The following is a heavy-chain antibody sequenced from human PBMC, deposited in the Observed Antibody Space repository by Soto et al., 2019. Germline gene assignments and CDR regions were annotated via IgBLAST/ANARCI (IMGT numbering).Heavy chain of an antibody. V-gene: IGHV1-8*01. CDR2: MNPNSGNT. D-gene: IGHD4-17*01. CDR1: GYTFTSYD. J-gene: IGHJ2*01. CDR3: ARGPRNRATVTPYWYFDL. Sequence: ASVKVSCKASGYTFTSYDINWVRQATGQGLEWMGWMNPNSGNTGYAQKFQGRVTMTRNTSISTAYMELSSLRSEDTAVYYCARGPRNRATVTPYWYFDLWGRGTLVTVSS.